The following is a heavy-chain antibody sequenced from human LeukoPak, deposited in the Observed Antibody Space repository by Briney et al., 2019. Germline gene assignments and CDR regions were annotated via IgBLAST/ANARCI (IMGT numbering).Heavy chain of an antibody. J-gene: IGHJ4*02. D-gene: IGHD3-10*01. Sequence: ASVKVSCKVSGYTLTELSMHWVRQAPGKGLEWMGGFDPEDGETIYAQKFQGRVTMTRDTSTSTVYMELSSLRSEDTAVYYCARDRAMYYGSGSYHIAGYWGRGTLVTVSS. V-gene: IGHV1-24*01. CDR2: FDPEDGET. CDR1: GYTLTELS. CDR3: ARDRAMYYGSGSYHIAGY.